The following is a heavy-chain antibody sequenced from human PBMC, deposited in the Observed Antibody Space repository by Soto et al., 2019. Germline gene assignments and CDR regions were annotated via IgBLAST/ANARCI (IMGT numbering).Heavy chain of an antibody. J-gene: IGHJ3*02. CDR1: GFTFSKYW. D-gene: IGHD1-1*01. V-gene: IGHV3-7*01. CDR2: IKEDGGQN. Sequence: EVQLVESGGGLVQPGGSLRLSCVVSGFTFSKYWMTWVRQAPGKGPEWVANIKEDGGQNYYVDFVRGRFTISRDNAKNSLYLQMSSLRGEDTAVYYCARNRLEFRDDAFDIWGQGTMVIVSS. CDR3: ARNRLEFRDDAFDI.